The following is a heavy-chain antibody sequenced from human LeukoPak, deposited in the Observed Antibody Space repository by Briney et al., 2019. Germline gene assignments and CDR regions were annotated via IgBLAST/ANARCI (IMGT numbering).Heavy chain of an antibody. V-gene: IGHV1-2*02. CDR1: GYTFTGYY. D-gene: IGHD5-24*01. Sequence: ASVKVSCKASGYTFTGYYMHWVRQAPGQGLEWMEWINPNSGGTNYAQKFQGRVTMTRDTSISTAYMELSRLRSDDTAVYYCARDSEMATGYFDYWGQGTLVTVSS. CDR3: ARDSEMATGYFDY. CDR2: INPNSGGT. J-gene: IGHJ4*02.